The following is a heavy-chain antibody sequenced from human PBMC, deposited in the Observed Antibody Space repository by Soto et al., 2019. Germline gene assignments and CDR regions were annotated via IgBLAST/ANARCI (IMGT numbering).Heavy chain of an antibody. CDR1: GFTFSSYS. Sequence: GGSLRLSCAASGFTFSSYSMNWVRQAPGKGLEWVSSISSSSSYIYYADSVKGRFTISRDNAKTSLYLQLNSLRAEDTAVYYCTSDAYNSGPDYRGQGTLVTVCS. CDR2: ISSSSSYI. V-gene: IGHV3-21*01. D-gene: IGHD6-25*01. CDR3: TSDAYNSGPDY. J-gene: IGHJ4*02.